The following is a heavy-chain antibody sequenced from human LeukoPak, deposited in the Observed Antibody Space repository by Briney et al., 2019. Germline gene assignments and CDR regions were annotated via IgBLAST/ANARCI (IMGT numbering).Heavy chain of an antibody. CDR1: GGSISSSSYY. Sequence: SETLSLTCTVSGGSISSSSYYWGWIRQPPGKGLEWIGSIYYSGSTYYNPSLKSRVTISVDTSKNQFSLKLSSVTAADTAVYYCARQKYYYDSSGYNWFDPWGQGTLVTVSS. D-gene: IGHD3-22*01. CDR2: IYYSGST. V-gene: IGHV4-39*01. J-gene: IGHJ5*02. CDR3: ARQKYYYDSSGYNWFDP.